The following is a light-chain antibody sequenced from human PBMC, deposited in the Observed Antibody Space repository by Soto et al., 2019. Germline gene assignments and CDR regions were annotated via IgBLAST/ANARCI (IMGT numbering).Light chain of an antibody. V-gene: IGKV3-20*01. CDR2: GAS. Sequence: EIVLTQSPGTLSLSPGERATLSCWASQSVSSKSLAWYQQKPGQAPRLLIYGASSRATGIPDRFSGSGSGTDFTLNISRLEPEDFAVYSCHQYGSSPWTFGQGTKLEIK. CDR1: QSVSSKS. J-gene: IGKJ1*01. CDR3: HQYGSSPWT.